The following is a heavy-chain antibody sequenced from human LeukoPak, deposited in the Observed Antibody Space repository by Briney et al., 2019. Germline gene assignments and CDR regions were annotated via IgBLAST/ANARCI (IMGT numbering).Heavy chain of an antibody. D-gene: IGHD3-22*01. CDR2: ISSSSSYI. CDR1: GFTFSSYS. J-gene: IGHJ4*02. V-gene: IGHV3-21*01. Sequence: GGSLRLSCAASGFTFSSYSMNWVRQAPGKGLEWVSSISSSSSYIYYADSVKGRFTISRDNAKNSLYLQMNSLRAEDTAVYYCAKDPTHFRVWDDYDNTRLNYWGQGTLVTVSS. CDR3: AKDPTHFRVWDDYDNTRLNY.